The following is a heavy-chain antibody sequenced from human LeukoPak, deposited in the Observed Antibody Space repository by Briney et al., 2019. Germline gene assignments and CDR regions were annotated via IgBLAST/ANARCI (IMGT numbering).Heavy chain of an antibody. CDR3: ARGSGYYGEDFEY. CDR2: IYYSGST. D-gene: IGHD3-3*01. CDR1: GGSISSSSYY. J-gene: IGHJ4*02. V-gene: IGHV4-39*07. Sequence: KPSETLSLTCTVSGGSISSSSYYWGWIRQPPGKGLEWIGSIYYSGSTYYNPSLKSRVTISLDTSKNQFSLKLSSVTAADTAVYYCARGSGYYGEDFEYWGQGTLVTVSS.